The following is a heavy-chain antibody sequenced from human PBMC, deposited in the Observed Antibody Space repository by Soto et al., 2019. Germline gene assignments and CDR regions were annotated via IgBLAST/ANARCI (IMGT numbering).Heavy chain of an antibody. Sequence: EVQLVESGGGLVQPGESLRLSCAASGFTFSYYWRHWVRQAPGKGLVWVSRIHSDGSSTTYADSVKGRFSISRDNARNTVYLQMNSLRAEDTAVYYCARGDRGAFDLWGQGTVLTVSS. D-gene: IGHD1-26*01. CDR2: IHSDGSST. J-gene: IGHJ3*01. V-gene: IGHV3-74*01. CDR1: GFTFSYYW. CDR3: ARGDRGAFDL.